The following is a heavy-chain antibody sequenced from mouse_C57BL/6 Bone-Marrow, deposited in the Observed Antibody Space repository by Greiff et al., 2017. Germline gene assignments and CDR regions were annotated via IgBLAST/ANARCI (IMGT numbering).Heavy chain of an antibody. CDR2: IHPNSGST. D-gene: IGHD1-1*01. J-gene: IGHJ2*01. CDR1: GYTFTSYW. CDR3: ARSNSSHYYGSSHFDY. Sequence: QVQLQQPGAELVKPGASVKLSCKASGYTFTSYWMHWVKQRPGQGLEWIGMIHPNSGSTNYNEKFKSKATLTVDKSSSTAYMQLSSLTSEDSAVYYCARSNSSHYYGSSHFDYWGQGTTLTVSS. V-gene: IGHV1-64*01.